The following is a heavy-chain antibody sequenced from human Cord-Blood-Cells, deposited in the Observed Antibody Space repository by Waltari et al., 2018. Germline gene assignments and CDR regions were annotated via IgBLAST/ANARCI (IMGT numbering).Heavy chain of an antibody. V-gene: IGHV3-33*01. J-gene: IGHJ4*02. CDR1: GFTFSSFG. Sequence: QVQLVESGGGVVQPGRSLRLSCAASGFTFSSFGMTWVRQAPGKGLEWVAVIWYDGSNKYYADSVKGRFTISRDNSKNTLYLQMNSLRAEDTAVYYCARDRSGYYDYWGQGTLVTVSS. CDR2: IWYDGSNK. D-gene: IGHD3-3*01. CDR3: ARDRSGYYDY.